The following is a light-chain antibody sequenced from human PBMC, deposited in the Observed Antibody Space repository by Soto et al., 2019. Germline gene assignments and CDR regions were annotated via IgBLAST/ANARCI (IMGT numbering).Light chain of an antibody. J-gene: IGLJ1*01. CDR3: SSYTSSSTL. CDR1: SSDVGGYNY. Sequence: QSALTQPASVSGSPGQSITISCTGTSSDVGGYNYVSWYQQHPGKAPKLMFYAVTDRPSGVSRRFSGSKSGNTASLTISGLQAEEEDDYYCSSYTSSSTLFGTGTKLTVL. V-gene: IGLV2-14*01. CDR2: AVT.